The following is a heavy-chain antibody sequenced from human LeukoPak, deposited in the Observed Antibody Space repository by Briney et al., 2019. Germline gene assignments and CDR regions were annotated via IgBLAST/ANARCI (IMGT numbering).Heavy chain of an antibody. CDR2: TYYRSKWYN. Sequence: SQTLSLTCAISGDSVSSNSAAWNWIRQSPSRGLEWLGRTYYRSKWYNDYAVSVKSRITINPDTSKNQFSLQLNSVTPEDTAVYYCAKDFYYYDSSGKVPDYWGQGTLVTVSS. V-gene: IGHV6-1*01. CDR1: GDSVSSNSAA. J-gene: IGHJ4*02. D-gene: IGHD3-22*01. CDR3: AKDFYYYDSSGKVPDY.